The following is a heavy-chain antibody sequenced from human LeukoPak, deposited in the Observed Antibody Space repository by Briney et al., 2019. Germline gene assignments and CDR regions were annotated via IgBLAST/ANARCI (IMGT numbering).Heavy chain of an antibody. CDR1: GGSFSGYY. J-gene: IGHJ4*02. CDR3: ARAGGRFGELSACDY. CDR2: INHSGST. V-gene: IGHV4-34*01. D-gene: IGHD3-10*01. Sequence: SETLSLTCAVYGGSFSGYYWSWIRQPPGKGLEWIGGINHSGSTNYNPSLKSRVTISVDTSKNQFSLKLSSVTAADTAVYYCARAGGRFGELSACDYWGQGTLVTVSS.